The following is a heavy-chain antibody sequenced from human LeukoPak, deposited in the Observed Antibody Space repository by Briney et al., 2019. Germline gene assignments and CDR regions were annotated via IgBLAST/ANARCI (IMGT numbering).Heavy chain of an antibody. J-gene: IGHJ3*02. CDR2: IYYSGST. CDR3: ARHHRFIGSSVAFDI. D-gene: IGHD6-6*01. CDR1: GGSISSYY. V-gene: IGHV4-59*01. Sequence: PSETLSLTCTVSGGSISSYYWSWIRQPLGKGLEWIGYIYYSGSTNYNPSLKSRLTISVDTSKNQFSLRLSSVTAADTAVYYCARHHRFIGSSVAFDIWGQGTMVTVSS.